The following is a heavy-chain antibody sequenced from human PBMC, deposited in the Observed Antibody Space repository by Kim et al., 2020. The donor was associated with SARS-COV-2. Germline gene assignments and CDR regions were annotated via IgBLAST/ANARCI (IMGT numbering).Heavy chain of an antibody. V-gene: IGHV3-73*01. Sequence: GGSLRLSCAASGFTFSGSAIHWVRQASGKGLVWVCRVRSKAKNYATEDAASVKGRFTIARDKSKNKAYLQMNRLKTEDTAVYYCNRNLSFWGQGTLVTVSS. CDR1: GFTFSGSA. CDR3: NRNLSF. CDR2: VRSKAKNYAT. J-gene: IGHJ4*02.